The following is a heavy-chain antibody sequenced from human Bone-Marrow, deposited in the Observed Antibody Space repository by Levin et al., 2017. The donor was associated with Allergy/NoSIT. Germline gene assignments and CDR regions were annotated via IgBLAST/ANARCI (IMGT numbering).Heavy chain of an antibody. J-gene: IGHJ4*02. CDR1: GFTFRNYA. D-gene: IGHD1-1*01. CDR2: LSGGVSSGSGGST. Sequence: PGGSLRLSCAASGFTFRNYAMTWVRQAPGKGLEWVSSLSGGVSSGSGGSTHYADSVKGRFTISRDNSKNTMSLQLNSLRVEDTAVDYCAQERGKEYDESTGIDNWGQGTLVTVSS. V-gene: IGHV3-23*01. CDR3: AQERGKEYDESTGIDN.